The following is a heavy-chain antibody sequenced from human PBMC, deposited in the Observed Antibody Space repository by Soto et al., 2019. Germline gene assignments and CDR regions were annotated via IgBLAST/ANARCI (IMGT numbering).Heavy chain of an antibody. CDR3: ARGVLRFLEWSYYGMDV. V-gene: IGHV4-61*08. CDR2: IYYSGSG. D-gene: IGHD3-3*01. CDR1: GASVSTDGYY. Sequence: NPSETLSLTCTVSGASVSTDGYYWSWIRQPPGTTLEWIGYIYYSGSGGYNPSLKSRVTASVDTSKNQFSLKLSSVTAADTAVYYCARGVLRFLEWSYYGMDVWGQGTTVTVSS. J-gene: IGHJ6*02.